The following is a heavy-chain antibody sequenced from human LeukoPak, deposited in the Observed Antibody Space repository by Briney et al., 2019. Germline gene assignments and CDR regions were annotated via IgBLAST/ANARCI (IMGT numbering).Heavy chain of an antibody. CDR3: ARHDVSLITMIVVVITAFDY. D-gene: IGHD3-22*01. CDR2: IYYSGST. CDR1: GGSISSSSYY. J-gene: IGHJ4*02. V-gene: IGHV4-39*01. Sequence: SETLSLTCTVSGGSISSSSYYWGWIRQPPGKGLEWLGSIYYSGSTYYNPSLKSRVTISVDTSKNQFSLKLSSVTAADTAVYYCARHDVSLITMIVVVITAFDYWGQGTLVTVSS.